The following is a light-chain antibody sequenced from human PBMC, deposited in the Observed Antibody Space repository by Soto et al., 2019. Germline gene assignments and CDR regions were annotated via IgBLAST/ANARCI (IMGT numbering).Light chain of an antibody. CDR1: PGMNNF. CDR2: AAS. Sequence: DIQMTQSPSSLSASVGERVTITCRARPGMNNFLAWYQQNPGKVPTLLIFAASTLQSGIPSRFSGTGSGTDFTLTISSLQPEDVATYYCQKYKSAPYTFGQGTNLDIK. CDR3: QKYKSAPYT. V-gene: IGKV1-27*01. J-gene: IGKJ2*01.